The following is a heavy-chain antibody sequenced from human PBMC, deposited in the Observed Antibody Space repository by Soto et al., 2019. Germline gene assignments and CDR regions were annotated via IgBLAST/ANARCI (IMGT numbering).Heavy chain of an antibody. Sequence: GGSLRLSCAASGFTFSSYSMNWVRHAPGKGLEWVSAISSTGTYIYYADSVKGRFTISRDNAENSVYLQLNSLRAEDTAVYYCTRLSSGYPDYWGQGTLVTVSS. D-gene: IGHD6-25*01. J-gene: IGHJ4*02. CDR2: ISSTGTYI. V-gene: IGHV3-21*01. CDR1: GFTFSSYS. CDR3: TRLSSGYPDY.